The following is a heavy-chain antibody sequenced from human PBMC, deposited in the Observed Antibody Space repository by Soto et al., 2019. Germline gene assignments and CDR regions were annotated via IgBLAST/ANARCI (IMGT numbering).Heavy chain of an antibody. CDR2: IFYTGDI. CDR3: ARPARLVDV. J-gene: IGHJ3*01. V-gene: IGHV4-59*11. Sequence: ETLSLTCTVSGDSITKHYWSWIRQPPGKGLEYVGYIFYTGDIDYNPSLKSRVTISIDTSKNQFSLKLASVTAADTAIYYCARPARLVDVWGQGTMVPVS. CDR1: GDSITKHY.